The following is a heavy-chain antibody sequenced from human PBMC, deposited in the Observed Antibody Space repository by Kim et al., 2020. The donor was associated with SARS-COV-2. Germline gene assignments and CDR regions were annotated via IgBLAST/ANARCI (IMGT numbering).Heavy chain of an antibody. CDR1: GYTFTSYG. J-gene: IGHJ6*02. CDR2: ISAYNGNT. V-gene: IGHV1-18*01. Sequence: ASVKVSCKASGYTFTSYGISWVRQAPGQGLEWMGWISAYNGNTNYAQKLQGRVTMTTDTSTSTAYMELRSLRSDDTAVYYCARDIVVVVAATNPRGYYYYGMDVWGQGTTVTVSS. D-gene: IGHD2-15*01. CDR3: ARDIVVVVAATNPRGYYYYGMDV.